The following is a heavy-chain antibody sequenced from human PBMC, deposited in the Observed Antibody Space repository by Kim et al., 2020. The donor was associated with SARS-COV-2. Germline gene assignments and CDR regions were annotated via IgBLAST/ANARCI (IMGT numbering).Heavy chain of an antibody. CDR3: ARERAGSSWYPPDY. V-gene: IGHV4-39*02. CDR1: GGSISSSSYY. Sequence: SETLSLTCTVSGGSISSSSYYWGWIRQPPGKGLEWIGTIYYSGRTYYNPSLKSRVTISVDTSKSQFSLKLSSVTAADTAVYYCARERAGSSWYPPDYWGQGTLVTVSS. CDR2: IYYSGRT. J-gene: IGHJ4*02. D-gene: IGHD6-13*01.